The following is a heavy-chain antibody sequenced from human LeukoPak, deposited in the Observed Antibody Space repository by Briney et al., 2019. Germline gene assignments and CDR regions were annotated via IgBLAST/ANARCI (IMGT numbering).Heavy chain of an antibody. V-gene: IGHV4-34*01. CDR3: ASLPLNSGYDFGY. CDR2: INHSGST. J-gene: IGHJ4*02. D-gene: IGHD5-12*01. CDR1: GGSFSGYY. Sequence: SETLSLTCAVYGGSFSGYYWSWIRQPPGKGLEWIGEINHSGSTNYNPSLKSRVTISVDTSKNQFSLKLSSVTAADTAVYYCASLPLNSGYDFGYWGQGTLVTVSS.